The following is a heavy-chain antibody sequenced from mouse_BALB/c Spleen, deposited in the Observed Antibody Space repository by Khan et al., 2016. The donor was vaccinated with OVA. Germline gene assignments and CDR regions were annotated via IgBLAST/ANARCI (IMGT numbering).Heavy chain of an antibody. D-gene: IGHD2-10*02. J-gene: IGHJ3*01. Sequence: QVQLKQSGAELVRPGASVKLSCKASGYTFTSYWMNWVKQRPGQGLEWIGMIDPSDSKTHYNQMFKDKATLTVDKSSSTTYMQLSSLTSEDSAVCCCARGRYGTSFTFWGQGTLVTVSA. V-gene: IGHV1-61*01. CDR3: ARGRYGTSFTF. CDR1: GYTFTSYW. CDR2: IDPSDSKT.